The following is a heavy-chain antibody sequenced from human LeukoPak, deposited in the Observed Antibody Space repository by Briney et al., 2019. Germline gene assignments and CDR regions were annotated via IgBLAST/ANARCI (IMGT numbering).Heavy chain of an antibody. CDR2: ISSSSSYI. V-gene: IGHV3-21*01. CDR1: GFTFSSYS. Sequence: GGSLRLSCAASGFTFSSYSMNWVRQAPGEGLEWVSSISSSSSYIYYADSVKGRFTISRDNAKNSLYLQMNSLRAEDTAVYYCARGLGQRFDPWGQGTLVTVSS. CDR3: ARGLGQRFDP. J-gene: IGHJ5*02. D-gene: IGHD5-12*01.